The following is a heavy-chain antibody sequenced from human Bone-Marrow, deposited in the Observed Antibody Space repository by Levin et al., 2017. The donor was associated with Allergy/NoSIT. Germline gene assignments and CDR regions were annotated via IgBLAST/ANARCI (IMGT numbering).Heavy chain of an antibody. J-gene: IGHJ4*02. CDR3: ASAKYFDY. CDR2: ISSSSSYI. D-gene: IGHD4/OR15-4a*01. V-gene: IGHV3-21*01. CDR1: GFAFSTYT. Sequence: ETLSLTCAASGFAFSTYTMNWVRQAPGKGLEWVSSISSSSSYIYYADSVKGRFTISRDNARNSLDLQMNSLRAEDTAVYYCASAKYFDYWGQGTLVTVSS.